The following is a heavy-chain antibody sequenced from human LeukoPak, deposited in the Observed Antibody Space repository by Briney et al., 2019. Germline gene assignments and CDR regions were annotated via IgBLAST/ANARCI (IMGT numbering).Heavy chain of an antibody. D-gene: IGHD6-13*01. V-gene: IGHV3-23*01. CDR2: ISGSGGST. CDR1: GFTFSSYA. CDR3: ARDLVQQLVQDYYYYGMDV. J-gene: IGHJ6*02. Sequence: GGSLRLSCAASGFTFSSYAMSWVRQAPGEGLEWVSAISGSGGSTYYADSVKGRFTISRDNSKNTLYLQMNSLRAEDTAVYYCARDLVQQLVQDYYYYGMDVWGQGTTVTVSS.